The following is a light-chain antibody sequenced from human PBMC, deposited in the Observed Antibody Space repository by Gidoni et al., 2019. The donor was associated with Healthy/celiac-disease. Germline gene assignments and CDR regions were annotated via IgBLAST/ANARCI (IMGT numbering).Light chain of an antibody. V-gene: IGKV3-11*01. J-gene: IGKJ3*01. CDR3: QQRSNWARVFT. CDR2: DAS. CDR1: QRISSY. Sequence: EIVLTQSPATLSLSPGERATLSCRASQRISSYLAWYQQKPGQAPRLLIYDASNRATGIPARFSGSGSGTDFTLTISSLEPEDFAVYYCQQRSNWARVFTFGPGTKVDIK.